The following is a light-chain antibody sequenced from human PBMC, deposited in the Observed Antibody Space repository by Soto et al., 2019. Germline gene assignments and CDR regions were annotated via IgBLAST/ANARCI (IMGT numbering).Light chain of an antibody. CDR3: ATWDDSLRGV. V-gene: IGLV1-47*01. J-gene: IGLJ2*01. Sequence: QSVLTQPPSASGTPGQRVTISCSGSSSNIGSNYVYWYQQLPGTAPKLLIYRNNQRPSGVPDRFSGSKSGTSASLAISWLRSEDEADSYCATWDDSLRGVFGGGTKLTVL. CDR1: SSNIGSNY. CDR2: RNN.